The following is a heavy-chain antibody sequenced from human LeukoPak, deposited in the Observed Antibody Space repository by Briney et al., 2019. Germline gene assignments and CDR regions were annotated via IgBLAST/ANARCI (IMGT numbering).Heavy chain of an antibody. CDR2: IKPDGTTK. D-gene: IGHD3-22*01. CDR1: GFPFSSYS. V-gene: IGHV3-7*03. Sequence: GGSLRLSCAASGFPFSSYSMTWVRQAPGKGLEWVANIKPDGTTKFYVDSVKGRFTISRDNALNSLYLQMNSLRAEDTAIYYCAKTPDHRGYFAAFDYWGQGTLVTVSS. CDR3: AKTPDHRGYFAAFDY. J-gene: IGHJ4*02.